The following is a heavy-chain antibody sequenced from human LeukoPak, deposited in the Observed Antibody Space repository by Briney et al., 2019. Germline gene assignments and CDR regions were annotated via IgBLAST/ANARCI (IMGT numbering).Heavy chain of an antibody. D-gene: IGHD6-19*01. CDR1: GFTFSSYA. V-gene: IGHV3-23*01. CDR2: ISGSGGST. CDR3: ARGGLGSAFDN. Sequence: PGGSLRLSCAASGFTFSSYALSWVRQAPGKGLECVSAISGSGGSTYSADSLKGRFTISRDNSKNTLYLQINSLRAVDTAVFYCARGGLGSAFDNWGQGTLVTVSS. J-gene: IGHJ4*02.